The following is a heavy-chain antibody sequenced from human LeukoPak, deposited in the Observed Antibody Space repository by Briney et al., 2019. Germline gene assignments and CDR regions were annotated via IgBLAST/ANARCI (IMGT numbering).Heavy chain of an antibody. V-gene: IGHV3-21*01. CDR3: ARDVGSSWYYFDY. CDR2: IDPSSTYI. Sequence: GESLRLSCAASGFIFKKYWMNWVRQAPGKGLEWVSSIDPSSTYIYYADSVKGRFTISRDNAQNSLYLQMNSLRAEDTAVYYCARDVGSSWYYFDYWGQGTLVTVSS. D-gene: IGHD6-13*01. J-gene: IGHJ4*02. CDR1: GFIFKKYW.